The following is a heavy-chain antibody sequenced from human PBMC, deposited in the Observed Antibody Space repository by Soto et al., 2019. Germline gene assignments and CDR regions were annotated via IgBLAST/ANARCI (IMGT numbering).Heavy chain of an antibody. Sequence: GHLVQSGGGLVQPGGSLRLSCVASGFTFSNFWMNWVRQTPGKGLEWVANIKPDGTAQAYVDSVKGRFTVSRDNAKNSLSLQMNSLRADDTAIYFCGAWDSSNNPWGQGTLVTVSS. CDR1: GFTFSNFW. D-gene: IGHD1-26*01. CDR3: GAWDSSNNP. V-gene: IGHV3-7*01. J-gene: IGHJ5*02. CDR2: IKPDGTAQ.